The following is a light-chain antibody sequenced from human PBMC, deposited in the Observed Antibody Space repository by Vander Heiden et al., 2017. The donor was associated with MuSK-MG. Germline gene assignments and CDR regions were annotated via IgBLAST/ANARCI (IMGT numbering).Light chain of an antibody. Sequence: DIQMTKSPTSMSASVGDRVTITCRASQSINNFLIWYQQKPEKAPKVLIYAASNLQSGVPSRFSGSGSGTDFTLTISSLQPEDFATYYCQQSYNFPITFGQGTRLDIK. CDR1: QSINNF. CDR2: AAS. J-gene: IGKJ5*01. CDR3: QQSYNFPIT. V-gene: IGKV1-39*01.